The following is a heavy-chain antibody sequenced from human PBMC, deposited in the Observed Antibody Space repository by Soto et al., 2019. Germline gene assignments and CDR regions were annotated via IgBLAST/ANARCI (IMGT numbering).Heavy chain of an antibody. CDR2: VFYSGRT. CDR3: ATYRA. D-gene: IGHD3-16*02. V-gene: IGHV4-39*01. J-gene: IGHJ5*02. Sequence: QLQLQESGPGLVKPSETLSLTCTVSGGSISRTTYSWGWMRQPPGKGLEWIGNVFYSGRTSYHTSLRSRVTVSIDTSRNQFSLRLTSVTAADTAVYYCATYRAWCQGTLVTVSS. CDR1: GGSISRTTYS.